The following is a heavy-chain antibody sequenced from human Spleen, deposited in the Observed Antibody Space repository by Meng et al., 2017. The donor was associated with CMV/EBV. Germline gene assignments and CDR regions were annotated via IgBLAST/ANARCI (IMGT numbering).Heavy chain of an antibody. J-gene: IGHJ4*02. V-gene: IGHV3-30*02. CDR1: GFTFSNYW. Sequence: GESLNISCADSGFTFSNYWMSWVRQAPGKGLEWVAFIRYDGSNKYYADSVKGRFTISRDNSKNTVYLQMNSLRAEDTAVYYCAKDQGWGVVVQAALDYWGQGTLVTVSS. CDR3: AKDQGWGVVVQAALDY. CDR2: IRYDGSNK. D-gene: IGHD2-2*01.